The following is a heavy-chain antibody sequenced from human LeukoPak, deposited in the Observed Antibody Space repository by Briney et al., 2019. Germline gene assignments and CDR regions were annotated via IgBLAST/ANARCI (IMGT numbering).Heavy chain of an antibody. CDR1: GFTFSSYG. CDR3: ARDRTRDDFWSGYSVSHSFDY. CDR2: IWYDGSNK. D-gene: IGHD3-3*01. J-gene: IGHJ4*02. Sequence: GGSLRLSCAASGFTFSSYGMPWVRQAPGKGLEWVAVIWYDGSNKYYADSVKGRFTISRDNSKNTLYLQMNSLRAEDTAVYYCARDRTRDDFWSGYSVSHSFDYWGQGTLVTVSS. V-gene: IGHV3-33*01.